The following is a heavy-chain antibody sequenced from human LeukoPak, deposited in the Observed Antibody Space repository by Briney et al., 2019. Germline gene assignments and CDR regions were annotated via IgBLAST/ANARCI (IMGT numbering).Heavy chain of an antibody. CDR3: AKDTKPWRKTWVDAFDI. CDR2: IYYSGST. V-gene: IGHV4-39*02. J-gene: IGHJ3*02. D-gene: IGHD1-1*01. CDR1: GDSISSSSYY. Sequence: SETLSLTCTVSGDSISSSSYYWGWIRQPPGKGLEWIGNIYYSGSTYYNPSLKSRVTISLDTSKNQFSLKLSSVTASDTAVYYCAKDTKPWRKTWVDAFDIWGQGTMVTVSS.